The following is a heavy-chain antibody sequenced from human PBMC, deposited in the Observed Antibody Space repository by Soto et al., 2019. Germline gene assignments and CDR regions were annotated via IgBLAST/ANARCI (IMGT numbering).Heavy chain of an antibody. Sequence: EVQLVESGGGLVQPGGSLRLSCAASGFSFSSYWMHWVRQAPGKGLVWVSRIKSDGSSADYADSVRGRFTISRDNAKNTLNLQMNSLSAEDTAVYYCARDHVEYQVLYAFDIWGQGTMVTVSS. J-gene: IGHJ3*02. CDR2: IKSDGSSA. CDR3: ARDHVEYQVLYAFDI. V-gene: IGHV3-74*01. D-gene: IGHD2-2*01. CDR1: GFSFSSYW.